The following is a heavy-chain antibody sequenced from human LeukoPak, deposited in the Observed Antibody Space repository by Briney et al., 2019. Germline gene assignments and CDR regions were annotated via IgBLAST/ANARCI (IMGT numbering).Heavy chain of an antibody. CDR2: IYHSGST. CDR1: GYSISSGYY. D-gene: IGHD3-3*01. V-gene: IGHV4-38-2*01. Sequence: SETLSLTCAVSGYSISSGYYWGWIRQPPGKGLEWIGSIYHSGSTYYNPSLKSRVTISVDTSKNQFSLKLSSVTAADTAVYYCARRVQGGDFWSGYYTFDCWGQGTLVTVSS. J-gene: IGHJ4*02. CDR3: ARRVQGGDFWSGYYTFDC.